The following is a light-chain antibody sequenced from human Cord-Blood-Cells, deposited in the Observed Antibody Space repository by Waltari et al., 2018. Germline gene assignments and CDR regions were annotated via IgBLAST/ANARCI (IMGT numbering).Light chain of an antibody. CDR2: AAS. V-gene: IGKV1-5*01. Sequence: DIQMTHSPSTLSACVGDRVTITCRASQSISIWLAWYQQKPGKAPKLLIYAASSLESGVPSRFSGSGSGTEFTLTISSLQPDEFATYYCQQYNSYWTFGQGTKVEIK. CDR1: QSISIW. J-gene: IGKJ1*01. CDR3: QQYNSYWT.